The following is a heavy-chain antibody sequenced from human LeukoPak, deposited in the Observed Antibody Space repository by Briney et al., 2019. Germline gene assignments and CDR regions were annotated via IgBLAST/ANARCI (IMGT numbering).Heavy chain of an antibody. J-gene: IGHJ4*02. CDR3: AKAAYSGSPY. Sequence: PGGSLRLSCAASGFTFSSYVMHWVRQAPGKGLEWVAVISYDGSNKYYADSVKGRFTISRDNSKNTLYLQMNSLRAEDTAVYYCAKAAYSGSPYWGQGTLVTVSS. CDR2: ISYDGSNK. CDR1: GFTFSSYV. D-gene: IGHD1-26*01. V-gene: IGHV3-30*04.